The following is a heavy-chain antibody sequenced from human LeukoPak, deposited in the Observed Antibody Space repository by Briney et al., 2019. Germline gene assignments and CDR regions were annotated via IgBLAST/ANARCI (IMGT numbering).Heavy chain of an antibody. V-gene: IGHV3-33*01. CDR2: IWYDESNK. CDR1: GFTLSNSG. Sequence: GGSLRLSCAASGFTLSNSGMHWVRQAPGKGLEWVAIIWYDESNKFYGDSVKGRFTISRDNSKNTLFLQMSDLRAEDTAVYYCARHDLGGSSPFDYWGQGTLVTVSS. CDR3: ARHDLGGSSPFDY. D-gene: IGHD2-15*01. J-gene: IGHJ4*02.